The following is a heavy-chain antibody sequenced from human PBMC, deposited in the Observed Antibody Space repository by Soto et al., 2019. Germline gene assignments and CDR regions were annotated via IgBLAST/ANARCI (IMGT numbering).Heavy chain of an antibody. CDR1: GFTFSNYA. Sequence: QVQLVESGGGVVQPGRSLRLSCAASGFTFSNYAMHWVRQAPGRGLEWVAVISYDGSNNYYADSVKGRFTISRDNSKNTLYLQMNSLRAEDTAVYSCARDSIPAAGTNWADNRFDPWGQGTLVTVPS. V-gene: IGHV3-30-3*01. D-gene: IGHD6-13*01. J-gene: IGHJ5*02. CDR2: ISYDGSNN. CDR3: ARDSIPAAGTNWADNRFDP.